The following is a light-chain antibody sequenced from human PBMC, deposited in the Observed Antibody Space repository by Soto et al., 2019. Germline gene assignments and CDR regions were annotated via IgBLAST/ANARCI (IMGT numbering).Light chain of an antibody. CDR1: QSLLHSDGKTY. J-gene: IGKJ1*01. V-gene: IGKV2D-29*01. CDR3: MQSIQFPWT. Sequence: DIVMTQTPLSLSVTPGQPASISCKSSQSLLHSDGKTYLYWYLQKAGQPPQVLIYELSNRFAGGPDRFSGSGSGTEFTLKISRVEAEDVGVYYCMQSIQFPWTFGQGTKVEIK. CDR2: ELS.